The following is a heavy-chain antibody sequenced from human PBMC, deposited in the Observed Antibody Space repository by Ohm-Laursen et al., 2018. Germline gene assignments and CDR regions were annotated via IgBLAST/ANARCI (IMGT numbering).Heavy chain of an antibody. CDR3: AKGTQGGFQGDYGMDV. D-gene: IGHD3-16*01. V-gene: IGHV3-23*01. J-gene: IGHJ6*02. CDR2: VSGSGGST. Sequence: SLRLSCAASGFTFSSYAMSWVRQAPGKGLEWVSVVSGSGGSTYHADSVKGRFTISRDNSKNTLYLQMNSLRAEDTAVYYCAKGTQGGFQGDYGMDVWGHGTTVTVSS. CDR1: GFTFSSYA.